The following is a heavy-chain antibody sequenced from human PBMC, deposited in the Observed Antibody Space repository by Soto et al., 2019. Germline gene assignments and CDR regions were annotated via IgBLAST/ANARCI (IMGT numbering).Heavy chain of an antibody. J-gene: IGHJ1*01. V-gene: IGHV4-38-2*01. D-gene: IGHD2-2*01. CDR1: GGSVSGYY. Sequence: SETLSLTFAVYGGSVSGYYWGWIRQPPGTGLEWNGSIYHSGTTYYNPSLESRVTISVDTSKNQFSLKLSSVTAADTAIYYCAVGYCSSTSCSREYFQHWGQGTVVTVS. CDR3: AVGYCSSTSCSREYFQH. CDR2: IYHSGTT.